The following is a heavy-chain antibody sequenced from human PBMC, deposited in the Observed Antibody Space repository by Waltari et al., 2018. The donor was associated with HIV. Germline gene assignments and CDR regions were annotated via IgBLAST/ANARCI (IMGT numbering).Heavy chain of an antibody. Sequence: EVQLVESGGALVKPGGSLRLPCAASGFTFRRYGMHWVGQAPGKGLVWVSRIHSDGSSTSYADFVKGRFTISRDNAKNTLYLEMNSLRAEDTAVYYCARREATVVRGVYYYGMDVWGQGTTVTVSS. CDR2: IHSDGSST. CDR1: GFTFRRYG. J-gene: IGHJ6*02. V-gene: IGHV3-74*01. D-gene: IGHD3-10*01. CDR3: ARREATVVRGVYYYGMDV.